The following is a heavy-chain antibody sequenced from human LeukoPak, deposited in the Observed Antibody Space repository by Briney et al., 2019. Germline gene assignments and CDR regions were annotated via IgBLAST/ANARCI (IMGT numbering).Heavy chain of an antibody. V-gene: IGHV1-24*01. CDR3: ARMLTTDYYGSGSPDYYYGMDV. CDR2: FDPEDGET. J-gene: IGHJ6*02. D-gene: IGHD3-10*01. CDR1: GYTFTSYY. Sequence: ASVKVSCKASGYTFTSYYMHWARQAPGKGLEWMGGFDPEDGETIYAQKFQGRVTMTEDTSTDTAYMELSSLRSEDTAVYYCARMLTTDYYGSGSPDYYYGMDVWGQGTTVTVSS.